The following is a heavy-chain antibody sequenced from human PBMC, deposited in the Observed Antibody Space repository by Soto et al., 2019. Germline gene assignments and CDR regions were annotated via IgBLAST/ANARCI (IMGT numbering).Heavy chain of an antibody. CDR2: INPNSGGT. J-gene: IGHJ4*02. V-gene: IGHV1-2*02. CDR3: ARDLFHVGFLEWLSPDY. D-gene: IGHD3-3*01. Sequence: VASVKVSCKASGYTFTGYYMHWVRQAPGQGLEWMGWINPNSGGTNYAQKFQGRVTMTRDTSISTAYMELSRLRSDDTAVYYCARDLFHVGFLEWLSPDYWGQGTLVTVSS. CDR1: GYTFTGYY.